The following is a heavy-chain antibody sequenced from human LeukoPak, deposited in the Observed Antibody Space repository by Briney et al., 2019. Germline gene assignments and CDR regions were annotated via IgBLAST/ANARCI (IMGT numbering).Heavy chain of an antibody. CDR3: ASYYYGSGSYLDFDY. CDR2: IIPIFGTA. J-gene: IGHJ4*02. CDR1: GGTFSSYA. Sequence: SVKVSCKASGGTFSSYAISWVRQAPGQGLEWMGGIIPIFGTANYAQKFQGRVTITTDESTSTAYMELSSLRSEDTAVYYCASYYYGSGSYLDFDYWGQGTLVTVSS. V-gene: IGHV1-69*05. D-gene: IGHD3-10*01.